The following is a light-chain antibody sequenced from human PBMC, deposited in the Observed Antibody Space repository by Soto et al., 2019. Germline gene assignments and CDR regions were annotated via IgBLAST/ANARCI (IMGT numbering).Light chain of an antibody. J-gene: IGKJ4*01. V-gene: IGKV3-15*01. Sequence: EIVMTQSPATLSVSPGERATLSCRASQSVNSNLAWYRQKPGQAPTLLISDASTRATAVPPRFSGSGSGTEFTLTISSLQSEDSGIYYCQQYNFWPPLTFGGGTKVEIK. CDR2: DAS. CDR3: QQYNFWPPLT. CDR1: QSVNSN.